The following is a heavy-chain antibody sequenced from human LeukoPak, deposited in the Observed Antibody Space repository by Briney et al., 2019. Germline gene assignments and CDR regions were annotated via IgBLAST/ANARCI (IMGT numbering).Heavy chain of an antibody. D-gene: IGHD1-26*01. V-gene: IGHV3-7*05. Sequence: GGSLRLSCVASGFXLSSYWKSWVSQVPGKGGEWVTKIKEDGSENYYVDSVERRFTLSRDNANNSLCLQIYSLRSEDTAVYYCARESVGAFVYWGQGTLVTVSS. CDR1: GFXLSSYW. J-gene: IGHJ4*02. CDR2: IKEDGSEN. CDR3: ARESVGAFVY.